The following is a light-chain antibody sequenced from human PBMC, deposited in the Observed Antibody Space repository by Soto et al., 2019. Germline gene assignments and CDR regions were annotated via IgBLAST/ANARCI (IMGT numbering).Light chain of an antibody. Sequence: QSVLTQPPSVSAAPGQKVTISCSGSSSNIGSNYVSWYQQLPGTAPKLLIYDNNNRPSGIPDRFSGSKSGTSATLGITGLQTGDEADYYCGTWDSSLSAGVFGGGTQLTVL. CDR1: SSNIGSNY. V-gene: IGLV1-51*01. CDR3: GTWDSSLSAGV. CDR2: DNN. J-gene: IGLJ3*02.